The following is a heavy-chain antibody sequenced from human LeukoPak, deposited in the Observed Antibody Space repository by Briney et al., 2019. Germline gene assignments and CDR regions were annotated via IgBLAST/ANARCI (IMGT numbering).Heavy chain of an antibody. J-gene: IGHJ4*02. Sequence: GESLKISCKGSGYSFISHWIAWVRQMSGKGLERMGIINPGDSDTRYSPSFQGQVTLSVDKSTSTAYLQWSSLKASDTAMYYCARQGPAGLGLDYWGQGSLITVSP. CDR3: ARQGPAGLGLDY. CDR1: GYSFISHW. CDR2: INPGDSDT. D-gene: IGHD1-26*01. V-gene: IGHV5-51*01.